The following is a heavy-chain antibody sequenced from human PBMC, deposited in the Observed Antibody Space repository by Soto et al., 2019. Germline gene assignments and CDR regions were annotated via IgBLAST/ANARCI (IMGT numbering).Heavy chain of an antibody. CDR3: ARERRKTTPAAFDI. V-gene: IGHV4-30-4*01. D-gene: IGHD1-7*01. J-gene: IGHJ3*02. CDR2: IYYSGGT. Sequence: SETLSLTCTVSGGSISSGDYYWSWIRQPPGKGLEWIGYIYYSGGTYYNPSLKSRVTISVDTSKNKFSLKLSSVTAADTAVYYCARERRKTTPAAFDIWGQETMVTVSS. CDR1: GGSISSGDYY.